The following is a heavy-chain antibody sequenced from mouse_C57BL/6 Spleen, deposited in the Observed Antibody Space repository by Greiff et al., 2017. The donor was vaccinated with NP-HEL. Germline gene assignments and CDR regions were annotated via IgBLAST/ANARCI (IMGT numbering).Heavy chain of an antibody. CDR2: MYPGSGST. D-gene: IGHD2-5*01. CDR1: GYTFTSYW. Sequence: QVQLQQSGAELVKPGASVKMSCKASGYTFTSYWITWVKQRPGQGLEWIGDMYPGSGSTNYNEKFKSKATLTVDTSSSTAYMQLSSLTSEDSAVYYCARDYSNFGDYWGQGTTLTVSS. J-gene: IGHJ2*01. V-gene: IGHV1-55*01. CDR3: ARDYSNFGDY.